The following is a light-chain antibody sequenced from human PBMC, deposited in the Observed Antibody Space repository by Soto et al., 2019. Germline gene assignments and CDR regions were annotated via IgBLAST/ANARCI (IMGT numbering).Light chain of an antibody. CDR1: SSNIGSNT. J-gene: IGLJ2*01. CDR3: AVWHDGLKVV. Sequence: QSVLTQPPSASGTPGQRVTISCSGSSSNIGSNTVSWYQQLPGTAPKLLISSNNQRPSGVPDRFSGSKSGTSASLAISGLQSEDEADYYCAVWHDGLKVVFGGGTKLTVL. V-gene: IGLV1-44*01. CDR2: SNN.